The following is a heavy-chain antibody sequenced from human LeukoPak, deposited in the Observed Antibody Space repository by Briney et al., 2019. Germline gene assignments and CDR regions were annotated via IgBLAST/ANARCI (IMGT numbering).Heavy chain of an antibody. CDR3: ARKGNYYGSGSSFDY. Sequence: GGSPRLSCAASGFTFSSYSMNWVRQAPGKGLEWVSSISSSSSYIYYADSVKGRFTISRDNAKNSLYLQINSLRAEDTAVYYCARKGNYYGSGSSFDYWGQGTLVTVSS. J-gene: IGHJ4*02. D-gene: IGHD3-10*01. V-gene: IGHV3-21*01. CDR2: ISSSSSYI. CDR1: GFTFSSYS.